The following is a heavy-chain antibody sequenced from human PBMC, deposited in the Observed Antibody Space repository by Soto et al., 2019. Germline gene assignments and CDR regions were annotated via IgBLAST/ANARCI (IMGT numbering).Heavy chain of an antibody. V-gene: IGHV5-51*01. D-gene: IGHD3-22*01. CDR3: ARYGYYYDSSASRLESWFDP. CDR1: GYSFTSYW. Sequence: GESLKISCKGSGYSFTSYWIGWVRQMPGKGLDWMGIIYPGDSDTRYSPSFQGQVTISADKSISTAYLQWSSLKASDTAMYYCARYGYYYDSSASRLESWFDPWDQGTLVTVSS. J-gene: IGHJ5*02. CDR2: IYPGDSDT.